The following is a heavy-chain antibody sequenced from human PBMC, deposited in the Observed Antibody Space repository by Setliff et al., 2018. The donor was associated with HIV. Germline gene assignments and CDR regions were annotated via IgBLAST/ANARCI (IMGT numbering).Heavy chain of an antibody. CDR3: ATDGIGGWLRPMPDY. Sequence: GPSVKVSCKASGGTLNSYALNWVRQAPGQGLEWMGGIIPIFGTTKYPLRFQGRVTITADESTSTAYMELSGLRSEDTAVYYCATDGIGGWLRPMPDYWGQGTQVTVSS. V-gene: IGHV1-69*13. CDR2: IIPIFGTT. D-gene: IGHD5-12*01. CDR1: GGTLNSYA. J-gene: IGHJ4*02.